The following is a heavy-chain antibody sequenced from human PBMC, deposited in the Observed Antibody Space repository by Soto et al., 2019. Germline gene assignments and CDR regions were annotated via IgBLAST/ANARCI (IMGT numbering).Heavy chain of an antibody. J-gene: IGHJ6*02. Sequence: EVQLVETGGGLIQPGGSLRLSCAASGFIVSSNYMSWVRQAPGKGLEWVSVIYSGGSTYYADSVKGRFTISRDNSKNTLYLQMNSLRAEDTAVYYCARVGGTNYYYYYGMDVWGQGTTVTVSS. CDR2: IYSGGST. CDR3: ARVGGTNYYYYYGMDV. CDR1: GFIVSSNY. D-gene: IGHD3-16*01. V-gene: IGHV3-53*02.